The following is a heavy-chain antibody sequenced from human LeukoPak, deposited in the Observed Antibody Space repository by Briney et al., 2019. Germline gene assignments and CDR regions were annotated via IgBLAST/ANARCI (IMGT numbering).Heavy chain of an antibody. V-gene: IGHV4-34*01. D-gene: IGHD4-17*01. CDR1: GGPFSGYY. Sequence: SETLSLTCAVYGGPFSGYYWSWIAQPPGKGLEWIGEINHSGSTNYNPSLKSRVTISVDTSKNQFSVKLSSVTAADTAVYYCARSYRGSRTTVTTRVGKELDYWGQGTLVTVSS. J-gene: IGHJ4*02. CDR3: ARSYRGSRTTVTTRVGKELDY. CDR2: INHSGST.